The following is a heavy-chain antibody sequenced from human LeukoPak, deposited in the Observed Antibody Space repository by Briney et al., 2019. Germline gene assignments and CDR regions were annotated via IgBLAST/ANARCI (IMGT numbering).Heavy chain of an antibody. V-gene: IGHV4-39*01. D-gene: IGHD3-16*01. CDR2: IYHSGST. Sequence: SETLSLTCTVSGGSISSSSYYWGWIRQPPGKGLEWIGSIYHSGSTYYNPSLKSRVTISVDTSKNQFSLKLSSVTAADTAVYYCARHAGENSDFDYWGQGTLVTVSP. CDR1: GGSISSSSYY. J-gene: IGHJ4*02. CDR3: ARHAGENSDFDY.